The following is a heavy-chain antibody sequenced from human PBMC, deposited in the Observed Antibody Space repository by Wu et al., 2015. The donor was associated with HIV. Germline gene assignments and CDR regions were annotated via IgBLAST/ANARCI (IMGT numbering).Heavy chain of an antibody. J-gene: IGHJ3*02. CDR2: MNPNSGNT. D-gene: IGHD2/OR15-2a*01. Sequence: QVHLVQFGAEVKKPGASVKVSCKASGYTFTSYDINWVRQATGQGLEWMGWMNPNSGNTGYAQKFQGRVTMTSDKSTTAVYMELDSLRSDDTAVYYCATRIGGTMEAFNIWGQGTLVTVSS. CDR1: GYTFTSYD. V-gene: IGHV1-8*01. CDR3: ATRIGGTMEAFNI.